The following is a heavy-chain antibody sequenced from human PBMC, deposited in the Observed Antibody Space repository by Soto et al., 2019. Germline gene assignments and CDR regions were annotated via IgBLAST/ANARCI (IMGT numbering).Heavy chain of an antibody. Sequence: SVKVACKASGFTFTISAVQWVRQARGQRLEWIGWIVVGSGNTNYAQKFQERVTITRDMSTSTAYMELSSLRSEDTAVYYCAADLTRSYCGGDCYVDYWGQGTLVTVSS. CDR2: IVVGSGNT. CDR1: GFTFTISA. CDR3: AADLTRSYCGGDCYVDY. D-gene: IGHD2-21*02. V-gene: IGHV1-58*01. J-gene: IGHJ4*02.